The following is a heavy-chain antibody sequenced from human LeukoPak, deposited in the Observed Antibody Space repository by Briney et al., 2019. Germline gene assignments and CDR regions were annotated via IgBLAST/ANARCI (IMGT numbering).Heavy chain of an antibody. V-gene: IGHV3-23*01. Sequence: PGGSLRLSCAASGFTFSTYEMNWVRQAPGKGLEWVSAISGSGGSTYYADSVKGRFTISRDNSKNTLYLQMNSLRAEDTAVYYCAIFWVAGLKTFDYWGQGTLVTVSS. CDR3: AIFWVAGLKTFDY. J-gene: IGHJ4*02. D-gene: IGHD6-19*01. CDR2: ISGSGGST. CDR1: GFTFSTYE.